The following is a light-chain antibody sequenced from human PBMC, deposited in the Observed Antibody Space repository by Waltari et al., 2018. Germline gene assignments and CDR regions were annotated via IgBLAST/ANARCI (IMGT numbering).Light chain of an antibody. J-gene: IGLJ2*01. V-gene: IGLV3-1*01. CDR2: RDK. CDR3: QAWDSSAVV. CDR1: KLGNKF. Sequence: SYELTQPPSLSVSPGQTASITCSGDKLGNKFASWYRQKPGQSPVVVIYRDKKRPSGIPERISGSNSGNTVTLTISETQAMDEADYYCQAWDSSAVVFGGGTKLTVL.